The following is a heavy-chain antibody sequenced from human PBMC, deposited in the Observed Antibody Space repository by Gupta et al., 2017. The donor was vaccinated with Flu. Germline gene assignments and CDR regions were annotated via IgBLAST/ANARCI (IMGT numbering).Heavy chain of an antibody. CDR2: IWYDGSNK. D-gene: IGHD2-15*01. V-gene: IGHV3-33*01. Sequence: QVQLVASGGGVVQPGRSLRLSCAAHGCTFSSYAMRWVRQAPDKGLERVAVIWYDGSNKYYADSVKGRFTISRDNSKNTLYLQMNSLRAEDTAVYYCARDKKYCSGGSCYNYYYGMDVWGQGTTVTVSS. J-gene: IGHJ6*02. CDR3: ARDKKYCSGGSCYNYYYGMDV. CDR1: GCTFSSYA.